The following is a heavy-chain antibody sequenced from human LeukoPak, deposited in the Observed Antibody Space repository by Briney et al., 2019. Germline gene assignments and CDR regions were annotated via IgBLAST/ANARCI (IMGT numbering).Heavy chain of an antibody. D-gene: IGHD4-17*01. V-gene: IGHV3-66*01. J-gene: IGHJ4*02. CDR1: GFTVSAKY. Sequence: GGSLRLSCAASGFTVSAKYMTWVRQAPGKGLEWVSLIYSSGITYYADSVKVRLTISRDNSKKTLYLQMNSLRAEDTAVYYCARTTVTFRIDYWGQGTLVTVSS. CDR3: ARTTVTFRIDY. CDR2: IYSSGIT.